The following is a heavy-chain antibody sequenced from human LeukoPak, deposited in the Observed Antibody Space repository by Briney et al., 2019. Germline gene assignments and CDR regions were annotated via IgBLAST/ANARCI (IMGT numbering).Heavy chain of an antibody. V-gene: IGHV3-49*04. J-gene: IGHJ6*02. CDR1: GFTFGDHA. CDR3: TRGPTGRGLYYGMDV. CDR2: IRSKGYGGTT. Sequence: GGSLRFSCITSGFTFGDHAMRWVRQAPGKGLDWGGFIRSKGYGGTTEYAASVKGIFTISRDDSKSIAYLQMNSLKSEDTAVYYCTRGPTGRGLYYGMDVWGQGTTVIVSS.